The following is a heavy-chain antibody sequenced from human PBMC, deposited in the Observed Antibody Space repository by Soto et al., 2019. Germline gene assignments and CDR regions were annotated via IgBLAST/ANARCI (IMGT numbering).Heavy chain of an antibody. V-gene: IGHV1-69*12. J-gene: IGHJ6*02. CDR1: GGTFSSYA. CDR3: ASNKRGIDYYYGMDV. D-gene: IGHD3-10*01. CDR2: IIPIFGTA. Sequence: QVQLVQSGAEVKKPGSSVKVSCKASGGTFSSYAISWVRQAPGQGLEWMGGIIPIFGTADYVQKFQGRVTITADESTSTDYMELSSLRSEDTEVYYCASNKRGIDYYYGMDVWGQGTTGTVSS.